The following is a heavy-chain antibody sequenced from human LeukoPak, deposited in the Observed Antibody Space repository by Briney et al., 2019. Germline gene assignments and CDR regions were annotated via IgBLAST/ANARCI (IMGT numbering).Heavy chain of an antibody. CDR2: IIPIFGTA. D-gene: IGHD3-22*01. V-gene: IGHV1-69*13. Sequence: SVKVSCKASGGTFSSYAISWVRQAPGQGLEWMGGIIPIFGTANYAQKFQGRVTITADESTSTAYMELSSLRSEDTAVYYCARDGGYYYDSSGYFDYWGQGALVTVSS. J-gene: IGHJ4*02. CDR1: GGTFSSYA. CDR3: ARDGGYYYDSSGYFDY.